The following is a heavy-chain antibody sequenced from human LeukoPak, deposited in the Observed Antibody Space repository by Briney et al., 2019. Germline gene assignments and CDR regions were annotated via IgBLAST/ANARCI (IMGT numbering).Heavy chain of an antibody. V-gene: IGHV3-30-3*01. J-gene: IGHJ4*02. Sequence: PGRSLRLSCAASGFTFSSYAMHWVRQAPGKGLEWVAVISYDGSNKYYADSVKGRFTISRDNSKNTLYLQMNSLRAEDTAVYYCSIDLIRDSGSYLGLDYWGQGTLVTVSS. CDR2: ISYDGSNK. CDR3: SIDLIRDSGSYLGLDY. CDR1: GFTFSSYA. D-gene: IGHD1-26*01.